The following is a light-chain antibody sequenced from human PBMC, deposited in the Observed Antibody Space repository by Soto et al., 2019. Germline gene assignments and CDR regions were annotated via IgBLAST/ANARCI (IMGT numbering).Light chain of an antibody. CDR2: DAS. CDR1: QGISGR. CDR3: HNYHTKSEN. V-gene: IGKV1-5*01. Sequence: DIQLTQSPSTLSASIGDTVTITCRASQGISGRLAWYQHKPGKAPKLLIYDASVLESGVPLRFSGFMSETEYTLIITSLQPDDFGTYYCHNYHTKSENFGQGTKVDIK. J-gene: IGKJ1*01.